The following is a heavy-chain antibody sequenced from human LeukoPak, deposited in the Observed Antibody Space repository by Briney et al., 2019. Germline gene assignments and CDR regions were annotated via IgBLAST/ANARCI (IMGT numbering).Heavy chain of an antibody. CDR1: GGSISSGGYY. J-gene: IGHJ3*02. V-gene: IGHV4-31*03. CDR3: ARNRGYSYGWDDAFDI. Sequence: PSETLSLTCTVSGGSISSGGYYWSWIRQHPGKGLEWIGYIYYSGSTYYNPSLKSRVTISVDTSKNQFSLKLSSVTAADTAVYYCARNRGYSYGWDDAFDIWGQGTMVTVSS. D-gene: IGHD5-18*01. CDR2: IYYSGST.